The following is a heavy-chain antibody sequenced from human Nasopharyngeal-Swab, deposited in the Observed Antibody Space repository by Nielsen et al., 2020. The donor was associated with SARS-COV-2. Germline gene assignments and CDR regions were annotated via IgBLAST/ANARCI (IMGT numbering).Heavy chain of an antibody. CDR3: ARMVRSGWPLIHYYYGMDV. J-gene: IGHJ6*02. D-gene: IGHD6-19*01. V-gene: IGHV2-26*01. CDR2: IFSNDEK. Sequence: WIRQPAETALEWLAHIFSNDEKSYSTSLKSRLTISKDTSKSQVVLTMTNMDPVDTATYYCARMVRSGWPLIHYYYGMDVWGQGTTVTVSS.